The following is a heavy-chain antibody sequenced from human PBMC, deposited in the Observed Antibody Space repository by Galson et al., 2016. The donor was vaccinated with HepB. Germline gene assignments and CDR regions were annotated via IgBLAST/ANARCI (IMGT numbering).Heavy chain of an antibody. J-gene: IGHJ3*02. V-gene: IGHV3-7*03. CDR2: MKPDGSEK. CDR1: GFTFTNHW. CDR3: ARDNLYAFDI. Sequence: SLRLSCAASGFTFTNHWMSWVRQAPGKGLEWVANMKPDGSEKYFADSGRGRLTISRDNAKNSLYPQMNSLRDDDTAVYYCARDNLYAFDIWGQGTLVTVSS.